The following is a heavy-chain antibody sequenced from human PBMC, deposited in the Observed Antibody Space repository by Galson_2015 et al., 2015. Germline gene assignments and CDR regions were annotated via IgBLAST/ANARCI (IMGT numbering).Heavy chain of an antibody. D-gene: IGHD2-21*01. V-gene: IGHV3-23*01. J-gene: IGHJ4*02. Sequence: SLRLSCAASGFTVSSNYMSWVRQAPGKGLEWVSAISGSGGSTYYADSVKGRFTISRDNSKNTLYVQMNSLGAEDTAIYYCAKGERAYCGGECYWDYWGQGTLVTVSS. CDR2: ISGSGGST. CDR3: AKGERAYCGGECYWDY. CDR1: GFTVSSNY.